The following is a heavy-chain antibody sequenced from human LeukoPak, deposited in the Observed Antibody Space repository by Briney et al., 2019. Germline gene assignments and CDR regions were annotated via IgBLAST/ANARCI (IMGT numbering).Heavy chain of an antibody. V-gene: IGHV1-8*01. J-gene: IGHJ5*02. Sequence: ASVKVSCKASGYTFTSYDINWLRQATEQGLEWMGWMNPNSGNTGYAQKFQGRVTMTRNTSISTAYMELSSLRSEDTAVYYCARATRMVRGAIIGFDPWGQGTLVTVSS. CDR2: MNPNSGNT. CDR3: ARATRMVRGAIIGFDP. CDR1: GYTFTSYD. D-gene: IGHD3-10*01.